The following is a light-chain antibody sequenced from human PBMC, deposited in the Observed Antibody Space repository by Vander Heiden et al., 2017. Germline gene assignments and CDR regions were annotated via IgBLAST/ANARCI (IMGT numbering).Light chain of an antibody. CDR2: GAS. Sequence: IVLTQSPGTLSLSPGERATLSCRASQSVSRSYLAWYQQKPGQAPRLLSYGASSRATGIPDRFSGSGSGTDFTLTISRLEPEEFAVYYCQQYGSSITFGQGTRLEIK. CDR3: QQYGSSIT. J-gene: IGKJ5*01. CDR1: QSVSRSY. V-gene: IGKV3-20*01.